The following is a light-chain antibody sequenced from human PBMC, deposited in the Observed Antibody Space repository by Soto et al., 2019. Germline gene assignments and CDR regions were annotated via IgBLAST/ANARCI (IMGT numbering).Light chain of an antibody. CDR3: QQDGSSPPT. V-gene: IGKV3-20*01. CDR2: GAS. CDR1: QSVSNNF. Sequence: EIVLTQSPGTLSLSPGERAALSCRASQSVSNNFLAWYQRKPGQAPRLLIYGASYRATDIPYRFSGSGSGTDFTLTITRLEPDDFAVYYCQQDGSSPPTFGQGTKVEVK. J-gene: IGKJ1*01.